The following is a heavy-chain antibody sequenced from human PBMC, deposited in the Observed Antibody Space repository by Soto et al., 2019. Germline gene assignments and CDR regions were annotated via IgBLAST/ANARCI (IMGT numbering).Heavy chain of an antibody. J-gene: IGHJ5*02. CDR2: IYYSGRT. Sequence: TLSLTCTFSGCAVSSGGYYWSWVRQHPGKGLEWFGYIYYSGRTYYNPSLHSRVSIAVDTTESQFSLKLTSVTAADTSVYYCARGSFSSSSFWFDPWGRGTHLTAS. V-gene: IGHV4-31*03. CDR3: ARGSFSSSSFWFDP. D-gene: IGHD6-19*01. CDR1: GCAVSSGGYY.